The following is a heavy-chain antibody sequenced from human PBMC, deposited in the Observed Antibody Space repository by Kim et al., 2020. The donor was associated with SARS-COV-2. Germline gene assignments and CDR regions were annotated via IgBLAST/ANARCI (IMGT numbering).Heavy chain of an antibody. Sequence: SETLSLTCTVSGGSMRNYLWTWIRQSPGEGLEWIADVSKSGNTNYNPSLKRRLTISIDTSKSQFSLKLSSVTAADTAVYYCAGRKTTVTPGASYYYMAVWGDETTVTVS. V-gene: IGHV4-59*08. CDR2: VSKSGNT. CDR1: GGSMRNYL. D-gene: IGHD4-17*01. CDR3: AGRKTTVTPGASYYYMAV. J-gene: IGHJ6*03.